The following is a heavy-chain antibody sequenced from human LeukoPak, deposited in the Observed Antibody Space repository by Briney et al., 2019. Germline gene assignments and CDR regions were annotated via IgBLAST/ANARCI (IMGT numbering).Heavy chain of an antibody. CDR1: GFTFSSYE. CDR2: ISSSGSTI. D-gene: IGHD1-26*01. V-gene: IGHV3-48*03. J-gene: IGHJ3*02. Sequence: GGSLRLSCAASGFTFSSYEMNWVRQAPGKGLEWVSYISSSGSTIYYADSVKGRFTISRDNAKNSLYLQMNSLRAEDTAVYYCAKEVSNSGSYYVAFDIWGQGTMVTVSS. CDR3: AKEVSNSGSYYVAFDI.